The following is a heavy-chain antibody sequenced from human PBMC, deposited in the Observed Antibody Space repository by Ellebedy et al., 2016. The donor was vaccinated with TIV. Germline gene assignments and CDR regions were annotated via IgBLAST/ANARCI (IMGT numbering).Heavy chain of an antibody. CDR3: ADDQRGVGPAFDI. CDR1: GFTFSNAY. D-gene: IGHD3-10*01. V-gene: IGHV3-21*01. CDR2: INSSGSYL. Sequence: GESLKISCAASGFTFSNAYMNWVRQTPGKGLGWVSSINSSGSYLYYADSVKGRFTISRDNSKNTLYLRMDSLRVEDTAIYYCADDQRGVGPAFDIWGQGTMVTVSS. J-gene: IGHJ3*02.